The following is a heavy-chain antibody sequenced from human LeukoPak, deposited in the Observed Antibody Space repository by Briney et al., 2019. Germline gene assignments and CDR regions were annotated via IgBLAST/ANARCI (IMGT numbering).Heavy chain of an antibody. Sequence: ASVKVSCKASAYTFTYYYIHWIRQAPGQGLEWMGRISPNTGGTEHAQEFRDKITITRDTYISTAYIKLSRLISDHTAVYYCARGGRSGYRYFDYWGQGTLVTVSS. J-gene: IGHJ4*02. D-gene: IGHD5-18*01. CDR1: AYTFTYYY. CDR2: ISPNTGGT. CDR3: ARGGRSGYRYFDY. V-gene: IGHV1-2*06.